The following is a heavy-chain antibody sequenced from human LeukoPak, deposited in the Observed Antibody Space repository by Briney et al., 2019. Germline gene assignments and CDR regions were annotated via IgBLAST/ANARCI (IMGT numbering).Heavy chain of an antibody. CDR2: IYYSGST. CDR1: GGSISSYY. Sequence: SETLSLTCTVSGGSISSYYWSWIRQPPGKGLEWIGYIYYSGSTNYNPSLKSRVTISVDTSKNQFSLKLSSVTAADTAVYYCARARRNYYDSSGYYYSAFDIWGQGTMVIVSS. J-gene: IGHJ3*02. D-gene: IGHD3-22*01. CDR3: ARARRNYYDSSGYYYSAFDI. V-gene: IGHV4-59*01.